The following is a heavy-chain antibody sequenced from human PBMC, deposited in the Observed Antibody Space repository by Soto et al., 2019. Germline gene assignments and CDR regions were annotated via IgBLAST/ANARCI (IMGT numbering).Heavy chain of an antibody. CDR1: GYTFITYA. J-gene: IGHJ6*02. CDR2: INDGNGNT. Sequence: GASVKVSCKASGYTFITYAIYWVRKAPGQRLEWMGWINDGNGNTKYSQKFQGRVTITRDTSARTSYMELRSLQSEDTAVYYCARSIAARLYYFYSMEVWGQGTTVTVSS. CDR3: ARSIAARLYYFYSMEV. V-gene: IGHV1-3*01. D-gene: IGHD6-6*01.